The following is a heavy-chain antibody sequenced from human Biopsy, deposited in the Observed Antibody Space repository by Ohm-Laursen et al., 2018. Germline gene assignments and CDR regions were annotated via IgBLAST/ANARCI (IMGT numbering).Heavy chain of an antibody. CDR2: IRTDNGAT. J-gene: IGHJ6*02. CDR1: GYTFTTYG. V-gene: IGHV1-18*04. Sequence: ASVKVSCKSSGYTFTTYGISWVRQAPGQGLEWMGWIRTDNGATDYAQNLQERVTITRDMSTSTAYMELTSLRSEDTAVYYCAATSTLYYYYYAMDVWDQGTTITVSS. CDR3: AATSTLYYYYYAMDV.